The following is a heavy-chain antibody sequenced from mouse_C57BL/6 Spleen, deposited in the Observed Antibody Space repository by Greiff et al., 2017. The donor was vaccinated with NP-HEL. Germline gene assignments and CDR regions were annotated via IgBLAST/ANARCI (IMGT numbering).Heavy chain of an antibody. CDR2: IYPGDGDT. J-gene: IGHJ2*01. Sequence: QVQLKESGPELVKPGASVKISCKASGYAFSSSWMNWVKQRPGKGLEWIGRIYPGDGDTNYNGKFKGKATLTADKSSSTAYMQLSSLTSEDSAVYFCAREGRPVLPDYWGQGTTLTVSS. CDR1: GYAFSSSW. CDR3: AREGRPVLPDY. V-gene: IGHV1-82*01. D-gene: IGHD3-3*01.